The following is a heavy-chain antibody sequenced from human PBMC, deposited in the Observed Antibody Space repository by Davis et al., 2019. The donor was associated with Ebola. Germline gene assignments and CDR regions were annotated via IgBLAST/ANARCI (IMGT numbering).Heavy chain of an antibody. CDR3: ASADYGDYAFDY. CDR1: GFTFSSYW. Sequence: GESLKISCAASGFTFSSYWMSWVRQAPGKGLEWVANIKQDGSNKYYADSVKGRFTISRDNSKNTLYLQMNSLRAEDTAVYYCASADYGDYAFDYWGQGTLVTVSS. D-gene: IGHD4-17*01. V-gene: IGHV3-7*01. CDR2: IKQDGSNK. J-gene: IGHJ4*02.